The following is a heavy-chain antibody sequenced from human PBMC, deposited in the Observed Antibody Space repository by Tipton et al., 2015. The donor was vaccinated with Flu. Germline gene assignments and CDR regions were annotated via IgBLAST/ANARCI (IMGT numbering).Heavy chain of an antibody. CDR1: GGSISSSDYY. CDR3: ARIIRITMIRGLRDPYYFDY. D-gene: IGHD3-10*01. J-gene: IGHJ4*02. CDR2: VYYSGGT. V-gene: IGHV4-39*07. Sequence: TLSLTCTVSGGSISSSDYYWGWIRQPPGKGLEWIGSVYYSGGTHHNPSLKSRVSISGDTSKNQFSLKLTYVTAADTAVYFCARIIRITMIRGLRDPYYFDYWGQGMLVTVSS.